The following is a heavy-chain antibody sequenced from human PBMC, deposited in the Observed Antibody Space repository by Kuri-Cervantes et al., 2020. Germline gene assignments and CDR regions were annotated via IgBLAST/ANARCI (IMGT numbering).Heavy chain of an antibody. V-gene: IGHV1-2*02. J-gene: IGHJ6*02. D-gene: IGHD6-13*01. Sequence: ASVKVSCKASGYTFTGYYMHWVRQAPGQGLEWMGWINPNSGGTNYAQKFQGRVTMTRDTSISTAYMELSRLRSDDTAVYYCAGGQRERDSSSWHYYYYGMDVWGQGTTVTVSS. CDR1: GYTFTGYY. CDR2: INPNSGGT. CDR3: AGGQRERDSSSWHYYYYGMDV.